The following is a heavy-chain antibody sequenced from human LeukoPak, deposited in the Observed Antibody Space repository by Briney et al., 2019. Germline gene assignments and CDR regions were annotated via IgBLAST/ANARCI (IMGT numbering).Heavy chain of an antibody. CDR1: GGTFSSYA. CDR3: ARTYCPGGSCYWNDY. Sequence: SVKVSCKASGGTFSSYAISWVRQAPGQGLEWMGRIIPILGIANYAQKFQGRVTITADKSTSTAYMELSSLRSEDTAVYYCARTYCPGGSCYWNDYWGQGTLVTVSS. D-gene: IGHD2-15*01. V-gene: IGHV1-69*04. J-gene: IGHJ4*02. CDR2: IIPILGIA.